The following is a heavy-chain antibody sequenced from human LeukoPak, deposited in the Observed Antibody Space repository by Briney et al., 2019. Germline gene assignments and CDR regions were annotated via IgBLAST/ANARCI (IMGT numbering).Heavy chain of an antibody. Sequence: GASVKVSCKASGYTFTSYYMHWVRQAPGQGLEWMGIINPSGGSTSYAQKFQGRVTMTRDMSTSTVYMELSSLRSEDTAVYYCARDGGRSYYDIFSVFDPWGQGTLVTVSS. CDR2: INPSGGST. D-gene: IGHD3-9*01. V-gene: IGHV1-46*01. J-gene: IGHJ5*02. CDR3: ARDGGRSYYDIFSVFDP. CDR1: GYTFTSYY.